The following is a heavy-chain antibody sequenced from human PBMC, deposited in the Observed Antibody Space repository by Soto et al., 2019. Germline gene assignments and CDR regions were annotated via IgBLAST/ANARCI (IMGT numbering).Heavy chain of an antibody. J-gene: IGHJ5*02. CDR1: GGSISGSSSY. D-gene: IGHD3-16*01. Sequence: SETLSVTCTVSGGSISGSSSYWGWIRQPPGKGLEWIGSIFYNGNTYYNPSLKSRVTISVDTSKNQFSLKLNSVTAADTAVYYCARHRHESSYDTLWGRPFGPWGHVTMGTLSS. CDR2: IFYNGNT. V-gene: IGHV4-39*01. CDR3: ARHRHESSYDTLWGRPFGP.